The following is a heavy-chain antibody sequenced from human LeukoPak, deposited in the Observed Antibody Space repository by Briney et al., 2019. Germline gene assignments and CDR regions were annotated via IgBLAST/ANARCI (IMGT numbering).Heavy chain of an antibody. CDR1: GGSISGFF. Sequence: SETLSLSCTVSGGSISGFFWTWIRQSPGKGLEYIGYIYYSGTTDYNPTLKSRVSMSVDTSKNQFFLNLTSVTAADTAIYYCARVGYGSGSWGWFDPWGQGTLVTVS. V-gene: IGHV4-59*01. J-gene: IGHJ5*02. CDR3: ARVGYGSGSWGWFDP. CDR2: IYYSGTT. D-gene: IGHD3-10*01.